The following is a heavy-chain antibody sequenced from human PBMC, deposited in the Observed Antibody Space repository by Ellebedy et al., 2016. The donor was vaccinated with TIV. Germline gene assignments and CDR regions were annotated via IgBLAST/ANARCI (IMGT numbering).Heavy chain of an antibody. D-gene: IGHD5-24*01. CDR3: ARVSRSGWLQSLYYYYGMDV. J-gene: IGHJ6*02. CDR1: GFTFSSYG. V-gene: IGHV3-30*03. CDR2: ISYDGSNK. Sequence: GGSLRLXXAASGFTFSSYGMHWVRQAPGKGLEWVAVISYDGSNKYYADSVKGRFTISRDNSKNTLYLQMNSLRAEDTAVYYCARVSRSGWLQSLYYYYGMDVWGQGTTVTVSS.